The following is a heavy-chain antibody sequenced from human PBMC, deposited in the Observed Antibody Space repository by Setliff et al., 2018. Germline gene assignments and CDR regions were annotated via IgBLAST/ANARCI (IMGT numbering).Heavy chain of an antibody. CDR2: IYYSGST. J-gene: IGHJ4*02. Sequence: SETLSLTCTVSGGSISSSSYYWGWIRQPPGKGLEWIGSIYYSGSTYYNPSLKSRVTISVDTSKNQFPLKLSSVTASDTAVYYCARQLCSSGYCYATTFDYWGQGTRVTVSS. D-gene: IGHD3-22*01. V-gene: IGHV4-39*06. CDR1: GGSISSSSYY. CDR3: ARQLCSSGYCYATTFDY.